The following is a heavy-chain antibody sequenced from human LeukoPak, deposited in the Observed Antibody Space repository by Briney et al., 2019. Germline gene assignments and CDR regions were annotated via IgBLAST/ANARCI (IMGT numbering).Heavy chain of an antibody. CDR1: GFTFSTYA. V-gene: IGHV3-33*06. CDR2: IWYDGSNK. D-gene: IGHD3-22*01. CDR3: AKGKVITADFDY. Sequence: GGSLRLSCAASGFTFSTYAMHWVRQAPGKGLEWVAVIWYDGSNKYYADSVKGRLTISRDNSKNTLYLQMNSLRAEDTAVYYCAKGKVITADFDYWGQGTLVTVSS. J-gene: IGHJ4*02.